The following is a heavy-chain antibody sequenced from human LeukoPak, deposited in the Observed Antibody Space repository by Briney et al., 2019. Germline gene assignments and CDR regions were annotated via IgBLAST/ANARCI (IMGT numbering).Heavy chain of an antibody. CDR2: IRSTAYGGTT. D-gene: IGHD2-2*01. Sequence: GGSLRLSCTASGFTFGDYGLSWVRQAPGKGLEWVGVIRSTAYGGTTEYAASVKGRFTISRDNSKNTLYLQMNSLRAEDTAVYYCASYSLGYCSSTSCPLDYWGQGTLVTVSS. CDR1: GFTFGDYG. J-gene: IGHJ4*02. CDR3: ASYSLGYCSSTSCPLDY. V-gene: IGHV3-49*04.